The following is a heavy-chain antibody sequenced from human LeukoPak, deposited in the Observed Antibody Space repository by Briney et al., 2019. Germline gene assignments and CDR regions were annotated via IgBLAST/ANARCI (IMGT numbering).Heavy chain of an antibody. CDR2: IYYSGST. CDR3: ARDQGYGSSSV. J-gene: IGHJ3*01. CDR1: VGSTSSY. V-gene: IGHV4-59*01. Sequence: SETLSLSCTVSVGSTSSYWSWIRQPPGQGLEWIGYIYYSGSTSYNPSLKSRVTISLDMSKNLLSPKLTSVTAADTAVYYCARDQGYGSSSVWGQGKMVTVSS. D-gene: IGHD6-6*01.